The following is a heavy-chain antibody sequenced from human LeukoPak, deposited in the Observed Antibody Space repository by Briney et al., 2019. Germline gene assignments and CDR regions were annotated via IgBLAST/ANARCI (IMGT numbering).Heavy chain of an antibody. D-gene: IGHD3-10*01. V-gene: IGHV4-39*07. CDR2: IYYSGST. J-gene: IGHJ3*02. Sequence: SETLSLTCTVSGGSISSSSYYWGWIRQPPGKGLEWIGSIYYSGSTYYNPSLKSRVTISVDTSKNQFSLKLSSVTAADTAVYYCARDRPLYSSGSYYNEGAFDIWGQGTMVTVSS. CDR3: ARDRPLYSSGSYYNEGAFDI. CDR1: GGSISSSSYY.